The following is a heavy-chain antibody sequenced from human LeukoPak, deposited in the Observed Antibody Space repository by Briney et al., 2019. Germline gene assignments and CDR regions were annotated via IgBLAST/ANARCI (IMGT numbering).Heavy chain of an antibody. J-gene: IGHJ4*02. CDR1: GYTFTKFG. CDR2: INPNSGGT. D-gene: IGHD5-18*01. CDR3: ARDSRPELWNDY. V-gene: IGHV1-2*02. Sequence: ASVKVSCKASGYTFTKFGISWVRQAPGQGLEWMGWINPNSGGTNYAQKFQGRVTMTRDTSISTAYMELSRLRSDDTAVYYCARDSRPELWNDYWGQGTLVTVSS.